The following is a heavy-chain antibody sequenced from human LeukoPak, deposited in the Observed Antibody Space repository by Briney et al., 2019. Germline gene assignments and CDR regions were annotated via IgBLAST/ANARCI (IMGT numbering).Heavy chain of an antibody. V-gene: IGHV4-59*08. J-gene: IGHJ5*02. CDR2: IYYGGST. CDR1: GGSISSYY. CDR3: ARSVGVVTWFDP. D-gene: IGHD1-26*01. Sequence: SETLSLTCTVSGGSISSYYWNWIRQSPGKGLEWIGYIYYGGSTSYNPSLKTGVTISLDTSRNQFSLKLISVTAADTAVYYCARSVGVVTWFDPWGQGTLVTVSS.